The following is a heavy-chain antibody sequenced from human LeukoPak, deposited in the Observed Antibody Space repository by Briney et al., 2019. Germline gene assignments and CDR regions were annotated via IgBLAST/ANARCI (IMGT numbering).Heavy chain of an antibody. CDR3: AKGLRFLEWLFPDCFDY. V-gene: IGHV3-30*02. Sequence: PGGSLRLSCAASGFTFSSYGMHWVRQAPGKGLERVAFIRYDGSNKYYADSVKGRFTISRDNSKNTLYLQMNSLRAEDTAVYYCAKGLRFLEWLFPDCFDYWGQGTLVTVSS. CDR1: GFTFSSYG. CDR2: IRYDGSNK. D-gene: IGHD3-3*01. J-gene: IGHJ4*02.